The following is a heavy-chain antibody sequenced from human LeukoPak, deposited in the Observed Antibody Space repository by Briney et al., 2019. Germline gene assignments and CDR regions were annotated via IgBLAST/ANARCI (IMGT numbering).Heavy chain of an antibody. CDR3: AKASANWYFDL. CDR1: GFNFNDYA. CDR2: ISWNSGTV. Sequence: GGSLRLSCAASGFNFNDYAMHWVRQAPGKGLEWVSGISWNSGTVAYADSVKGRFTISRDNSKKSLYLQMNSLRAEDMALYYCAKASANWYFDLWGRGTLVTVSS. D-gene: IGHD5-18*01. J-gene: IGHJ2*01. V-gene: IGHV3-9*03.